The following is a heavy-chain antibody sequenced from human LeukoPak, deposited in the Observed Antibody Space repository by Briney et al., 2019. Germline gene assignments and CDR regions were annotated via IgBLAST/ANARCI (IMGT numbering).Heavy chain of an antibody. CDR2: MNPNSGNT. D-gene: IGHD5-18*01. V-gene: IGHV1-8*01. J-gene: IGHJ4*02. CDR3: ARAFGYSYGYFYYFDY. Sequence: ASVKVSCKASGYTFTSYDINWVRQATGQGLEWMGWMNPNSGNTGYAQKFQGRVTMTRNTSISTAYMELSSLGSEDTAVYYCARAFGYSYGYFYYFDYWGQGTLVTVSS. CDR1: GYTFTSYD.